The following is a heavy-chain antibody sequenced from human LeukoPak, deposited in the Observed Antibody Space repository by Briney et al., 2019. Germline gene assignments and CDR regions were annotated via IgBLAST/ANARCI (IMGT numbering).Heavy chain of an antibody. D-gene: IGHD4/OR15-4a*01. CDR2: IYYSGST. CDR1: GGSISSSSYY. CDR3: ARDYGGNSVWDY. V-gene: IGHV4-39*07. Sequence: SETLSLTCTVSGGSISSSSYYWGWIRQPPGKGLEWIGSIYYSGSTYYNPSLKSRVTISVDISKNQFSLKLSSVTAADTAVYYCARDYGGNSVWDYWGQGTLVTVSS. J-gene: IGHJ4*02.